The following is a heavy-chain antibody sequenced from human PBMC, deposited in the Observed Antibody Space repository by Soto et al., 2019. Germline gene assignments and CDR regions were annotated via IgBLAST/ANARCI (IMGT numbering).Heavy chain of an antibody. V-gene: IGHV2-5*08. Sequence: KEAGENLVQPGRSLRLTCAASGFTFDNYAMHWVRQAPGKGLEWLALIYWDDDKRYSPSLKDRLAISKDTSSNQVVLTITNMDPGDTATYFCAHAGDYDLLTFDHWGPGTLVTVSS. CDR1: GFTFDNYAMH. CDR3: AHAGDYDLLTFDH. CDR2: IYWDDDK. D-gene: IGHD4-17*01. J-gene: IGHJ4*02.